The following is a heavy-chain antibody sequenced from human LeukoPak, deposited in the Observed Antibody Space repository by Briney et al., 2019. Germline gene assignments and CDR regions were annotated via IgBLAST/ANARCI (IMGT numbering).Heavy chain of an antibody. D-gene: IGHD5-24*01. CDR3: AKGSWLYWYFDL. CDR2: IRYDGGNK. Sequence: GGSLRLSCAASGFTFSSYGMHWVRQAPGKGLEWVAFIRYDGGNKYYADSVKGRFTISRDNSKNTLYLQMNSLRAEDTAVYYCAKGSWLYWYFDLWGRGTLATVSS. J-gene: IGHJ2*01. CDR1: GFTFSSYG. V-gene: IGHV3-30*02.